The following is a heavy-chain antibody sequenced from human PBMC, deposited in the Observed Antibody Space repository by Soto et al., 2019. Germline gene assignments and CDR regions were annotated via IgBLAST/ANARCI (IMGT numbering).Heavy chain of an antibody. J-gene: IGHJ4*02. D-gene: IGHD3-22*01. V-gene: IGHV3-23*01. CDR3: AAIILGTYYYDSSGYHR. CDR1: GFTFSSYA. Sequence: EVQLLESGGGLVQPGGSLRLSCAASGFTFSSYAMSWVRQAPGKGLEWVSAISGSGGSTYYADSVKGRFTISRDNSKNTLYLQMNSLRAEDTAVYYCAAIILGTYYYDSSGYHRWGQGTLVNVSS. CDR2: ISGSGGST.